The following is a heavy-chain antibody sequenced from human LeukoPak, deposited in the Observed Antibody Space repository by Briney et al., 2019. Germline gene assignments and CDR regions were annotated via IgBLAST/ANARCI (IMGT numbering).Heavy chain of an antibody. CDR2: IKGDGRET. Sequence: GGSLRLSCAASGFTFSGSWMDWVRQAPGKGLEWVANIKGDGRETYYVDSAKGRVTISRDNAKSSLYLQMDSLRVEDTAIYYCSRSLNSWGQGTLVTVSS. CDR3: SRSLNS. V-gene: IGHV3-7*01. J-gene: IGHJ4*02. CDR1: GFTFSGSW.